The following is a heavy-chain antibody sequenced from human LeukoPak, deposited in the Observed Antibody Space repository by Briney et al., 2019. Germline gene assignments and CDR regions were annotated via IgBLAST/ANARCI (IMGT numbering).Heavy chain of an antibody. CDR3: ASGSGEYFDY. D-gene: IGHD3-10*01. J-gene: IGHJ4*02. CDR1: GGSFSGYY. V-gene: IGHV4-34*01. CDR2: INHSGST. Sequence: SETLSLTCAVYGGSFSGYYWSWIRQPPGKGLEWIGEINHSGSTNYNPSLKSRVTISVDTSKNQFSLKLSSVTAADTAVYYCASGSGEYFDYWGQGTLVTVSP.